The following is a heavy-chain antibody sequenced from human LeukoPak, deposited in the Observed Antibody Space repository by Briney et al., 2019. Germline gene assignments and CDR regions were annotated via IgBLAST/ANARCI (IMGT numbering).Heavy chain of an antibody. V-gene: IGHV3-23*01. CDR1: GFTFNNYA. CDR3: AKASAISSGAFDY. Sequence: GGSLRLSCAAAGFTFNNYAMSWVRQAPGKGLKWVSGISSGGSTYYADSVKGRFTISRDNSKNTLYLQMNSLRAEDTAVYYCAKASAISSGAFDYWGQGTLVTVSS. J-gene: IGHJ4*02. CDR2: ISSGGST. D-gene: IGHD3-10*01.